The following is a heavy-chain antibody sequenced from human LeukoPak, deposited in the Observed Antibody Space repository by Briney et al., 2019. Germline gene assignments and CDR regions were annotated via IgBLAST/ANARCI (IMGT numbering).Heavy chain of an antibody. Sequence: SETLSLTCTVSGGSISSSSYYWSWIRPPPGKGLEWTGNIYDSGSTNYNPSLKSRVTISIDTSKNQFSLKLSSVTAADTAVYYCARDLGYSSGWYDYWGQGTLVTVSS. CDR2: IYDSGST. J-gene: IGHJ4*02. V-gene: IGHV4-61*01. D-gene: IGHD6-19*01. CDR3: ARDLGYSSGWYDY. CDR1: GGSISSSSYY.